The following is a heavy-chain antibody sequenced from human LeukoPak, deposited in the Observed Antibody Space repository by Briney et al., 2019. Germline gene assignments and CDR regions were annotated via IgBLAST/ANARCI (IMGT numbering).Heavy chain of an antibody. CDR1: GFIVSSND. Sequence: GGSLRLSCAASGFIVSSNDMSWVRQAPGKGLEWVSIIYSGGTTYYADSVKGRFTISRDSSKNTLYLQMNSLRADDTAAYYCARKTPTNGAFDYWGQGTLVTVSS. V-gene: IGHV3-53*01. CDR2: IYSGGTT. J-gene: IGHJ4*02. CDR3: ARKTPTNGAFDY. D-gene: IGHD7-27*01.